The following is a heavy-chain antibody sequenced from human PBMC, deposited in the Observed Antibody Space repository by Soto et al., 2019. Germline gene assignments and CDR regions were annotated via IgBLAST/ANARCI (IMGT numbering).Heavy chain of an antibody. CDR2: IYPGDSDT. J-gene: IGHJ3*02. Sequence: PGESLKISCKGSGYSFTSYWIGWVRQMPGKGLEWMGIIYPGDSDTRYSPSFQGQVTISADKSISTAYLQWSSLKASDTAMYYCARTFLSVAGMAAFDTWGQGTMVTVSS. CDR1: GYSFTSYW. V-gene: IGHV5-51*01. CDR3: ARTFLSVAGMAAFDT. D-gene: IGHD6-19*01.